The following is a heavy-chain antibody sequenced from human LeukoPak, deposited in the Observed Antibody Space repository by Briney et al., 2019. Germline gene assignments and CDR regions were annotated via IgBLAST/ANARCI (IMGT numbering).Heavy chain of an antibody. CDR2: IYPRDGST. V-gene: IGHV1-46*01. J-gene: IGHJ5*01. Sequence: GASVKVSCKASGYTFTNNYIHGVRQAPGQGLECMGMIYPRDGSTSYAQNFQGRVTVTRDTSTTTVRMELRGLRSEDTAVYYCARGHYDYVWGSYRYCPYNWFDSWGQGTLVTVSS. D-gene: IGHD3-16*02. CDR3: ARGHYDYVWGSYRYCPYNWFDS. CDR1: GYTFTNNY.